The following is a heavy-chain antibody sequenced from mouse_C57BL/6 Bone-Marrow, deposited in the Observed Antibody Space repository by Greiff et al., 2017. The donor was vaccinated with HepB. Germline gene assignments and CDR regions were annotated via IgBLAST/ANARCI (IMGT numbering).Heavy chain of an antibody. CDR1: GFTFSSYG. V-gene: IGHV5-6*01. D-gene: IGHD1-1*01. J-gene: IGHJ3*01. CDR3: ARRYGSSSAWFAY. Sequence: EVQLVESGGDLVKPGGSLKLSCAASGFTFSSYGMSWVRQTPDKRLEWVATISSGGSYTYYPDSVKGRFTISRDNAKNTLYLQMSRLKSEDTAMYYGARRYGSSSAWFAYWGQGTLVTVSA. CDR2: ISSGGSYT.